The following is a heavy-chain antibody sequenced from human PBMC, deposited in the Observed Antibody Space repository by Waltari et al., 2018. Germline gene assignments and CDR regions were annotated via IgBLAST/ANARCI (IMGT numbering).Heavy chain of an antibody. J-gene: IGHJ5*02. Sequence: QVQLQQWGAGLLKPSETLSLTCAVYGGSFSGYYWSWIRQPPGKGLEWIGEINHSGSTNYNPSLKSRVTISVDTSKNQFSLKLSSGSSTRCPPTLNWFDPWGRGTLVTVSS. V-gene: IGHV4-34*01. CDR3: WFDP. D-gene: IGHD2-2*01. CDR1: GGSFSGYY. CDR2: INHSGST.